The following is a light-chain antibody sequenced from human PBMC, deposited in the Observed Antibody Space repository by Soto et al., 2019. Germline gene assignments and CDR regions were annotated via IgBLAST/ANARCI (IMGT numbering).Light chain of an antibody. CDR1: QSVINN. V-gene: IGKV3-15*01. Sequence: EIVITQSPATLSVSTGERHTLSRGARQSVINNSAWYQQKPGQAPRLLIYGATTRATSIPARCSGSGSGKEITLTSSSLESEDFVVYYCQQYGWSGTFGQGTKVDIK. J-gene: IGKJ1*01. CDR3: QQYGWSGT. CDR2: GAT.